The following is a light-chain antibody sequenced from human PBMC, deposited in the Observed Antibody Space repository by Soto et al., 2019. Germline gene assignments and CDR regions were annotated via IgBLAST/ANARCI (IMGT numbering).Light chain of an antibody. CDR1: QNVATN. J-gene: IGKJ1*01. V-gene: IGKV3-15*01. CDR2: GAS. Sequence: VLTQSPATLSVSPGEGATLSCRASQNVATNLAWYQQRPGQAPRLLIYGASKRAIGLPARFSGSGSGTDFTLTITSLQSEYFTFYYCQQYNNWPKTFGQGTKVEIK. CDR3: QQYNNWPKT.